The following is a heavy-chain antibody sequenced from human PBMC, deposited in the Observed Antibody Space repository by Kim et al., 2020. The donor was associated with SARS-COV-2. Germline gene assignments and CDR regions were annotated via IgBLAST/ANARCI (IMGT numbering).Heavy chain of an antibody. J-gene: IGHJ6*02. D-gene: IGHD6-13*01. Sequence: YANSLKGRFTNSRDKSKNTMYLQMNSLRAEDTAVYYCASFFHIAYGMDVWGQGTTVTVSS. V-gene: IGHV3-53*01. CDR3: ASFFHIAYGMDV.